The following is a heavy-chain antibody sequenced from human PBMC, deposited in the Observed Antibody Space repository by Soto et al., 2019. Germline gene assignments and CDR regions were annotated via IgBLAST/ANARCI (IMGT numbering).Heavy chain of an antibody. CDR1: GFIFINAL. CDR2: IKSKADRGTT. J-gene: IGHJ4*02. CDR3: TRDYDFDS. D-gene: IGHD3-16*01. V-gene: IGHV3-15*01. Sequence: EVQLVESGGGLVKPGGSLRLSCTVSGFIFINALMSWVRQAPGKGLEWVGRIKSKADRGTTDYAAPVKGRFIISRNDSKDTLYLQMNGLKTEDTAVYYCTRDYDFDSWGQGTLVTVSS.